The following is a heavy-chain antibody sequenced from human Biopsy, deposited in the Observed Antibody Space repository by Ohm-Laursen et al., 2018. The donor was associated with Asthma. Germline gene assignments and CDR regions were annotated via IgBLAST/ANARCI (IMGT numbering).Heavy chain of an antibody. Sequence: SLRLSCAASGFTFHNYVMHWVRQAPGKGLEWVAGIFFDGSNKYYADSVKGRFTISRDNSKDTPYLQVNSLRGDGTAVYYCARGKTWGRSYYFDYWGQGTLVTVSS. J-gene: IGHJ4*02. CDR3: ARGKTWGRSYYFDY. CDR1: GFTFHNYV. D-gene: IGHD6-6*01. V-gene: IGHV3-30-3*01. CDR2: IFFDGSNK.